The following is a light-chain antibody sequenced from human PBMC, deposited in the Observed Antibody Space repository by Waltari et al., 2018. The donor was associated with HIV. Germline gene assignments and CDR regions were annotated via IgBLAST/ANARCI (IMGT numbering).Light chain of an antibody. J-gene: IGKJ4*01. CDR2: GAS. Sequence: DIQMTQSPSSLSASVGDSVTITCRASQHISTSLNWYQQTPGKAPKLLIFGASLLHSGVPSRFTASGSGTDFTLTINSLQPEDFATYFCQQTYETVVTFGGGTKVDIK. V-gene: IGKV1-39*01. CDR3: QQTYETVVT. CDR1: QHISTS.